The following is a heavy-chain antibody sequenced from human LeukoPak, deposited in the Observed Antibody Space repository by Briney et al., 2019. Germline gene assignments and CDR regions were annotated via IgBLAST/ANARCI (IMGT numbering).Heavy chain of an antibody. J-gene: IGHJ5*02. D-gene: IGHD6-19*01. CDR3: ARGDGAWYYAS. CDR1: GYTFTGYC. Sequence: GASVKVSCKASGYTFTGYCIHWVRQAPGQGLEWMGYINPNTGGTNYAQKFQGRVTVTRDTSISTAYMDLSRLRSDDTAVYYCARGDGAWYYASWGRGTQVTVSS. V-gene: IGHV1-2*02. CDR2: INPNTGGT.